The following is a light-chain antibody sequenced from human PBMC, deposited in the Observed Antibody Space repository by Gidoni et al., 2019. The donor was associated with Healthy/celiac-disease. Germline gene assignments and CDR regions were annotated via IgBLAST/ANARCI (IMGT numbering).Light chain of an antibody. CDR3: QQLNSYLPLT. Sequence: DIQFTQSPSFLSASVGDRVTITCRASQGIRSYLAWYQQKPGKAPQLLIYDASTLQSGVPSRCSGSGSGREFTLTNSSLQPEDFATYYCQQLNSYLPLTFGGXTKVEIK. J-gene: IGKJ4*01. V-gene: IGKV1-9*01. CDR1: QGIRSY. CDR2: DAS.